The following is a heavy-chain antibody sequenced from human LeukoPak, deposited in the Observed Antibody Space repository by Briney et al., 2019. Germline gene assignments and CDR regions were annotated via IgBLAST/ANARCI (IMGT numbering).Heavy chain of an antibody. Sequence: SETLSLTCAVYGGSFSGYYWSWIRQPPGKGLEWIGEINHSGSTNYNPSLKSRVTISVDTSKNQFSLKLSSVTAADTAVYYCARAFKERYSSRPRGIDPWGQGTLVTVSS. CDR1: GGSFSGYY. V-gene: IGHV4-34*01. J-gene: IGHJ5*02. CDR3: ARAFKERYSSRPRGIDP. CDR2: INHSGST. D-gene: IGHD6-13*01.